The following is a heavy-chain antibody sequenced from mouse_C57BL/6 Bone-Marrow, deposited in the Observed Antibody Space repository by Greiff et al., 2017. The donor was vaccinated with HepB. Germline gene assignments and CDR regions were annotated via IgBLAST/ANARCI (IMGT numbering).Heavy chain of an antibody. V-gene: IGHV5-4*01. D-gene: IGHD1-1*01. CDR3: ARDHYYGSSWYYFDY. CDR1: GFTFSSYA. J-gene: IGHJ2*01. CDR2: ISDGGSYT. Sequence: EVKLMESGGGLVKPGGSLKLSCAASGFTFSSYAMSWVRQTPEKRLEWVATISDGGSYTYYPDNVKGRFTISRDNAKNNLYLQMSHLKSEDTAMYYCARDHYYGSSWYYFDYWGQGTTLTVSS.